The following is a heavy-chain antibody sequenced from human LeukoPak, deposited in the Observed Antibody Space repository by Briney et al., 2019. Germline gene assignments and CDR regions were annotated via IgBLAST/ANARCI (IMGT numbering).Heavy chain of an antibody. J-gene: IGHJ4*02. Sequence: GGSLRLSCAASGFTFSTNAMSWVRQAPGKGPEWVSAISGSGGSTSYADSVKGRFTISRDNSKNTLFSQINSLRAEDTAVYYCAKRSVSSGFYYYFDYWGQGTLVTVSS. CDR1: GFTFSTNA. V-gene: IGHV3-23*01. CDR3: AKRSVSSGFYYYFDY. CDR2: ISGSGGST. D-gene: IGHD6-19*01.